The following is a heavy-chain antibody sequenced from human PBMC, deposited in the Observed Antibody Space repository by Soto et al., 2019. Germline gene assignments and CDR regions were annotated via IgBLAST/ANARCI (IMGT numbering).Heavy chain of an antibody. V-gene: IGHV1-69*13. D-gene: IGHD3-22*01. J-gene: IGHJ4*02. CDR1: GGTFSSYA. Sequence: SVKVSCKASGGTFSSYAISWVRQAPGQGLEWMGGIIPIFGTANYAQKFQGRVTITADESTSTAYMELSSLRSEDTAVYYCARPYYYDIIGYPTNDWGQATLFPVSS. CDR2: IIPIFGTA. CDR3: ARPYYYDIIGYPTND.